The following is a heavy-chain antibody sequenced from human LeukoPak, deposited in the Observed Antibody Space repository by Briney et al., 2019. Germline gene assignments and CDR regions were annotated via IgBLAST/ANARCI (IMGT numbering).Heavy chain of an antibody. CDR3: VRGAGWLPDY. Sequence: SETLSLTCTISGASLSSYYCSWIRESPGKGLEWIGLISYSGSTKYNSSLESRVTISADTSKSQCSLKLSSVTAADTAVYYCVRGAGWLPDYWGQGTLVTVSS. J-gene: IGHJ4*02. V-gene: IGHV4-59*01. CDR2: ISYSGST. CDR1: GASLSSYY. D-gene: IGHD5-24*01.